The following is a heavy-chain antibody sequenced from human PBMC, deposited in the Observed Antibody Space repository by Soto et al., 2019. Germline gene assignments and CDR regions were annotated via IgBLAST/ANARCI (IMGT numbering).Heavy chain of an antibody. CDR3: AREKTDVLLWFGELGY. V-gene: IGHV3-33*01. CDR1: GFTFSSYG. J-gene: IGHJ4*02. CDR2: IWYDGSNK. Sequence: QVQLVESGGGVVQPGRSLRLSCAASGFTFSSYGMHWVRQAPGKGLEWVAVIWYDGSNKYYADSVKGRFTISRDNSKNPLYLQMNSLRAEDTAVYYCAREKTDVLLWFGELGYWGQGTLVTVSS. D-gene: IGHD3-10*01.